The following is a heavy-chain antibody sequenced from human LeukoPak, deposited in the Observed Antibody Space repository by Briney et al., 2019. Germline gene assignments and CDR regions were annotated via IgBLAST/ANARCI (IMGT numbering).Heavy chain of an antibody. CDR2: IKQDGSEK. J-gene: IGHJ4*02. CDR1: GFTFSSYW. Sequence: GGSLGLSCAASGFTFSSYWMTWVRQAPGKGLEWVANIKQDGSEKYYVDSVKGRFTISRDNAKNSLYLQMNSLRAEDTAVYYCARDEVVRGVPYDFWGQGTLVTVSS. V-gene: IGHV3-7*01. CDR3: ARDEVVRGVPYDF. D-gene: IGHD3-10*01.